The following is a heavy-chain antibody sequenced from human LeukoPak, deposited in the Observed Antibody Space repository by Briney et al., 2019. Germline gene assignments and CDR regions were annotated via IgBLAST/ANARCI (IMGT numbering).Heavy chain of an antibody. CDR2: INAGNGNT. Sequence: GASVKVSCKASGYTFTSYAMHWVRQAPGQRLEWMGWINAGNGNTKYSQKFQGRVTITRDTSASTAYMELRSLRSDDTAMYYCARQSTGSYYSPIDYWGQGTLVTVSS. CDR1: GYTFTSYA. J-gene: IGHJ4*02. D-gene: IGHD1-26*01. V-gene: IGHV1-3*01. CDR3: ARQSTGSYYSPIDY.